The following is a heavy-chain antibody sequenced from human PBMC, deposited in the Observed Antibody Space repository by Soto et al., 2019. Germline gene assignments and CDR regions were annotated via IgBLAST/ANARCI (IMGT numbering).Heavy chain of an antibody. V-gene: IGHV4-34*01. Sequence: SETLSLTCAVYGGSFSGYGWSWIRQPPGKGLEWIGEINHSGSTNYNPSLKSRVTISVDTSKNQFSLKLSSVTAADTAVYYCARQGVLKSRIFHWFDPWGQGTLVTVSS. CDR3: ARQGVLKSRIFHWFDP. D-gene: IGHD2-15*01. CDR2: INHSGST. CDR1: GGSFSGYG. J-gene: IGHJ5*02.